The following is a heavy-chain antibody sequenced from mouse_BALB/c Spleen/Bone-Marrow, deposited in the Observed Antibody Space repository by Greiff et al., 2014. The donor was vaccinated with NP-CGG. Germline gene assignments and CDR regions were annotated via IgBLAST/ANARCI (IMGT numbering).Heavy chain of an antibody. D-gene: IGHD2-3*01. CDR1: GDSITSGY. CDR3: ATYDGYSFDS. J-gene: IGHJ2*01. CDR2: ISYSGST. V-gene: IGHV3-8*02. Sequence: EVQLQQSGPSLVKPSQTLSLTCSVTGDSITSGYWNWIRKFPGNKLEYMGYISYSGSTYYSPALKRRISITRDTSKNQYYLQLKSVTTADTATYYCATYDGYSFDSWGQGTTLTVSS.